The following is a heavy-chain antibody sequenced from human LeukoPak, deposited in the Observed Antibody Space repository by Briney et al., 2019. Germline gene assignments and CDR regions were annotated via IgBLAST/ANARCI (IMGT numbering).Heavy chain of an antibody. V-gene: IGHV3-33*01. J-gene: IGHJ4*02. Sequence: PGGSLRLSCAASGFTFSSYGMHWVRQAPGKGLEWVAVIWYDGSNKYYADSVKDRFTISRDNSKNTLYLQMNSLRAEDTAVYYCAREVGEAAMGYFDYWGQGTLVTVSS. CDR2: IWYDGSNK. CDR3: AREVGEAAMGYFDY. D-gene: IGHD2-2*01. CDR1: GFTFSSYG.